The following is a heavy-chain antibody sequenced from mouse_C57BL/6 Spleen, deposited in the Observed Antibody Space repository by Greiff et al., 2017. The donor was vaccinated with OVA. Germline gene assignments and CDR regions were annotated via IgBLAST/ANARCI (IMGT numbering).Heavy chain of an antibody. V-gene: IGHV1-80*01. CDR3: ARDYGSSSPWYFDV. Sequence: QVTLKVSGAELVKPGASVKISCKASGYAFSSYWMNWVKQRPGKGLEWIGQIYPGDGDTNYNGKFKGKATLTADKSSSTAYMQLSSLTSEDSAVYFCARDYGSSSPWYFDVWGTGTTVTVSS. D-gene: IGHD1-1*01. CDR1: GYAFSSYW. CDR2: IYPGDGDT. J-gene: IGHJ1*03.